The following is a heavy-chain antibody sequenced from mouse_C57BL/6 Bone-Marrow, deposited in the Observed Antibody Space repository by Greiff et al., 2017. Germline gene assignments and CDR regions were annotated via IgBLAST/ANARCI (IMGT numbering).Heavy chain of an antibody. CDR2: FYPGSGSI. V-gene: IGHV1-62-2*01. D-gene: IGHD1-2*01. Sequence: QVQLQQSGAELVKPGASVKLSCKASGYTFTEYTIHWVKQRSGQGLEWIGWFYPGSGSIKYNEKFKDKATLTADKSSSTVYMELSRLTSEDSAVYFCARHEDTTTAIRGAWFAYWGQGTLVTVSA. CDR3: ARHEDTTTAIRGAWFAY. CDR1: GYTFTEYT. J-gene: IGHJ3*01.